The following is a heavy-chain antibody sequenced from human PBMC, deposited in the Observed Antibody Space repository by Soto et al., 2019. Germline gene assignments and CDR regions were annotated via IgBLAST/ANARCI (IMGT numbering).Heavy chain of an antibody. J-gene: IGHJ6*02. CDR1: GFTVSSNY. CDR2: IYSGGST. D-gene: IGHD3-22*01. CDR3: ARVLTMIVVGYYYGMDV. V-gene: IGHV3-53*02. Sequence: EVQLVETGGGLIQPGGSLRLSCAASGFTVSSNYMSWVRQAPGKGLEWVSVIYSGGSTYYADSVKGRFTISRDNSKNTLYLQMNSLRAEDTAVYYCARVLTMIVVGYYYGMDVWGQGTTVTVSS.